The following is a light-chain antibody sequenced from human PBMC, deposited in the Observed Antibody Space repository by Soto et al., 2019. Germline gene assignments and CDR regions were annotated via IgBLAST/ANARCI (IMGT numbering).Light chain of an antibody. Sequence: QSALTQPPSASGSPGQSVTISCTGISSDVGGYNYVSWYQHHPGKAPRLVIYEVSKRPSGVPDRFSGSKSGNTASLTVSGLQAEDEADYYCSSYAGSNIGVFGGGTKLTVL. J-gene: IGLJ3*02. CDR2: EVS. V-gene: IGLV2-8*01. CDR1: SSDVGGYNY. CDR3: SSYAGSNIGV.